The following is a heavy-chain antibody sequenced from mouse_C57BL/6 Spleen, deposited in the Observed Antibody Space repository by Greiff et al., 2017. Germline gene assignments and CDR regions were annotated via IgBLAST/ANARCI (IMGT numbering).Heavy chain of an antibody. V-gene: IGHV1-81*01. CDR2: IYPRSGNT. CDR1: GYTFTSYG. CDR3: ATVYYAMDY. Sequence: QVQLKESGAELARPGASVKLSCKASGYTFTSYGISWVKQRTGQGLEWIGEIYPRSGNTYYNEKFKGKATLTADKSSSTAYMELRSLTSEDSAVYFCATVYYAMDYWGQGTSVTVSS. J-gene: IGHJ4*01.